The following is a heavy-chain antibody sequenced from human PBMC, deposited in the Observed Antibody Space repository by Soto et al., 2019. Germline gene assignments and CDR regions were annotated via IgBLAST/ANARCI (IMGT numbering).Heavy chain of an antibody. CDR1: GYTFTHYA. J-gene: IGHJ5*02. Sequence: QVQLVQSGAEVKKPGASVKVSCTASGYTFTHYAIHWVRHAPGQRLEWMGFINAGSGNTKYSQTFQGRITFTTDTSASTAYMDLTRLRSEDTAIYYCARGLAAEGAWGQGTLVTVSS. D-gene: IGHD6-13*01. CDR3: ARGLAAEGA. V-gene: IGHV1-3*01. CDR2: INAGSGNT.